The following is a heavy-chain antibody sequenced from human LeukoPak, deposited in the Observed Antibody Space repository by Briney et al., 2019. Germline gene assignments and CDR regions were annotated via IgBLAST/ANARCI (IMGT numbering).Heavy chain of an antibody. D-gene: IGHD7-27*01. V-gene: IGHV4-39*01. CDR1: GGSISSSSYY. J-gene: IGHJ4*02. CDR2: IYYSGST. CDR3: ARRGRLGYFDY. Sequence: SETLSLTCTVSGGSISSSSYYWGWIRQPPGKGLEWIGSIYYSGSTYYNPSLKSRVTISVDTSKNQFSLKLSSVTAADTAVYYCARRGRLGYFDYWGQGTLVTVSS.